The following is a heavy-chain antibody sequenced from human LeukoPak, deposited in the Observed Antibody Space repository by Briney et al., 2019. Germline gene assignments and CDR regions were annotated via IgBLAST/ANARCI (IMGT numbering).Heavy chain of an antibody. V-gene: IGHV1-3*01. Sequence: ASVKVSCKASGYTFTSYAMHWVRQAPAQRLEWMGWINAGNGNTKYSQKFHGRVTITRDTSARTDYMELSSLRSEDTAVYYCAIETGCYYYGRDVWGKGTTVTVSS. J-gene: IGHJ6*04. CDR1: GYTFTSYA. CDR2: INAGNGNT. CDR3: AIETGCYYYGRDV. D-gene: IGHD3-9*01.